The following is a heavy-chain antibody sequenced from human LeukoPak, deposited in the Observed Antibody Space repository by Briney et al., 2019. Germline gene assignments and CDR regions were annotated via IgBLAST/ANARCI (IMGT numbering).Heavy chain of an antibody. CDR3: ARDWDHAIDY. D-gene: IGHD1-26*01. V-gene: IGHV1-69*06. J-gene: IGHJ4*02. CDR2: IIPIFGTA. Sequence: SVKVSCKASGGTFSSYAISWVRQAPGQGLEWMGGIIPIFGTANYAQKFQGRVTITADKSTSTAYMELSSLRAEDTAVYYCARDWDHAIDYWGQGTLVTVSS. CDR1: GGTFSSYA.